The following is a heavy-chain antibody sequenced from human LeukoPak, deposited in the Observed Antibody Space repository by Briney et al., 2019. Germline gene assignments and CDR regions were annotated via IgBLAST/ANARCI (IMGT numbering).Heavy chain of an antibody. Sequence: SETLSLTCTVSGVSISSYYWSWIRQSPGKGLEWIGYIYYSGSTNYNPSLKSRVTISVDTSKNQFSLKLSSVTAADTAVYYCARHYRPSSFQHWGQGTLVTVSS. V-gene: IGHV4-59*08. J-gene: IGHJ1*01. CDR2: IYYSGST. CDR1: GVSISSYY. CDR3: ARHYRPSSFQH. D-gene: IGHD1-14*01.